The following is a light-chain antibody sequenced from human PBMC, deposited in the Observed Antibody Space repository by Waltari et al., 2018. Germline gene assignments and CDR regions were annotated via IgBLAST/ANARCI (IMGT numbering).Light chain of an antibody. J-gene: IGKJ1*01. CDR2: HAS. V-gene: IGKV3-20*01. Sequence: EVVLTQSTGTLSLSPGERATIACRASQIVSSFLAWYQQKPGQAPRLLIYHASNRATGIPDRFSGSGSGTDFSLTISRLEPEDFAVYYCQNHERLPATFGQGTKVEI. CDR1: QIVSSF. CDR3: QNHERLPAT.